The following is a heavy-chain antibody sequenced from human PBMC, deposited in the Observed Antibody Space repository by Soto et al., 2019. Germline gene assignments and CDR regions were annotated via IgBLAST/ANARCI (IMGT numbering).Heavy chain of an antibody. J-gene: IGHJ4*02. CDR3: ARGGVFFFAAPTNPFDY. V-gene: IGHV1-8*01. CDR2: MNPNSGNT. Sequence: QVQLVQSGAEVKKPGASVKVSCKASGYTFTSYDINWVRQATGQVLEWMGWMNPNSGNTGYAQKFQGRDTMTRNTSISTAYMELISLRSEDTAVYYCARGGVFFFAAPTNPFDYWGQGTLVTVSS. CDR1: GYTFTSYD. D-gene: IGHD3-10*01.